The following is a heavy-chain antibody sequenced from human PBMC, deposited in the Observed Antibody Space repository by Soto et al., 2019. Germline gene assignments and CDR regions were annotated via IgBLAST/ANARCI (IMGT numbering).Heavy chain of an antibody. D-gene: IGHD3-22*01. J-gene: IGHJ6*02. CDR3: AKGGSGNYLTYYYYYGMDV. V-gene: IGHV3-30*18. CDR2: ISYDGNNK. Sequence: PGGSLRLSCAASGFSLSNNGMHWVRQVPGKGLEWVAVISYDGNNKYYADSVKGRFTISRDNSKNTVYLEMNNLRAEDTAMYYCAKGGSGNYLTYYYYYGMDVWGQGTTVTVSS. CDR1: GFSLSNNG.